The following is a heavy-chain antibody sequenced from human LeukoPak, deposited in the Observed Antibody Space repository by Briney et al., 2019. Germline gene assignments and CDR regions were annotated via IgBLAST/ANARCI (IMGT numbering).Heavy chain of an antibody. D-gene: IGHD3-10*01. CDR3: TSHYGSGFDS. CDR1: VGSISSYY. V-gene: IGHV4-59*01. J-gene: IGHJ4*02. CDR2: IYYSGST. Sequence: SETLSLTCTVSVGSISSYYWSWIRQPPGKGLEWIGYIYYSGSTNYNPSLKSRVTISIDTSKNQFSPKLSSVTAADTAMYYCTSHYGSGFDSWGQGTLVTVSS.